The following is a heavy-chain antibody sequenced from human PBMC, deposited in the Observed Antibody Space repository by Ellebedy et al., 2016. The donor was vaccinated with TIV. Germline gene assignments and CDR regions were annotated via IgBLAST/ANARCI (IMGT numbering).Heavy chain of an antibody. Sequence: GGSLRLSXAASGFTFSSYDMHWVRQATGKGLEWVSAIGTAGDTYYPGSVKGRFTISRENAKNSLYLQMNSLRAGDTAVYYCARGFKVSGWPNHAFDIWGQGTMVTVYS. J-gene: IGHJ3*02. V-gene: IGHV3-13*01. CDR2: IGTAGDT. CDR1: GFTFSSYD. D-gene: IGHD6-19*01. CDR3: ARGFKVSGWPNHAFDI.